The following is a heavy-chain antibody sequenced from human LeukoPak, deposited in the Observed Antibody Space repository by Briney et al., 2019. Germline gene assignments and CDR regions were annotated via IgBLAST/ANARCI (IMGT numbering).Heavy chain of an antibody. V-gene: IGHV3-33*01. J-gene: IGHJ4*02. CDR2: IWYDGSNK. D-gene: IGHD6-19*01. Sequence: GGSLRLSCAASGFTFSSYGMHWVRQAPGKGLEWVAVIWYDGSNKYYADSVKGRFTISRDNSKNTLYLQMNSLRAEGTAVYYCAREGRQWLVYYFDYWGQGTLVTVSS. CDR3: AREGRQWLVYYFDY. CDR1: GFTFSSYG.